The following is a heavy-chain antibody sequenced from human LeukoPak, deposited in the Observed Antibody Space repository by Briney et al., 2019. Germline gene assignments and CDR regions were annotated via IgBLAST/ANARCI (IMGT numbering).Heavy chain of an antibody. CDR2: IYSGGST. CDR3: ARDYSFGGVMSSAFDI. V-gene: IGHV3-66*02. CDR1: GFTVSSNY. Sequence: GGSLRLSCAASGFTVSSNYMSWVRQALGKGLEWVSVIYSGGSTYYADSVKGRFTISRDNSKNTLYLQMNSLRAEDTAVYYCARDYSFGGVMSSAFDIWGQGTMVTVSS. D-gene: IGHD3-16*01. J-gene: IGHJ3*02.